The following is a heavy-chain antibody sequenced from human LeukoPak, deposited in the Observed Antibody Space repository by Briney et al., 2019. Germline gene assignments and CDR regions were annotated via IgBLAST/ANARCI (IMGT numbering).Heavy chain of an antibody. J-gene: IGHJ4*02. V-gene: IGHV3-21*06. CDR3: AKLRKNSDKSGFYYYYDY. CDR1: GFTFSSFY. Sequence: GGSLRLSCAASGFTFSSFYFNWVRQGPGKGLEWVSSINSVGSYIYYADSVRGRFTISRDNAKNSLYLQMNSLRAENTGVYYCAKLRKNSDKSGFYYYYDYWGQGTLVTVSS. D-gene: IGHD3-22*01. CDR2: INSVGSYI.